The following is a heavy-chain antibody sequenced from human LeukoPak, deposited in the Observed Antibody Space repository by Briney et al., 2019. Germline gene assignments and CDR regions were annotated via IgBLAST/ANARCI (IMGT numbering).Heavy chain of an antibody. D-gene: IGHD4-11*01. CDR1: GGSISSYY. Sequence: SETLSLTCTISGGSISSYYWSWIRQPPGKGLEWIGYIYYSGSTNYNPSLKSRVTISVDTSKNQFSLKLSSVTAADTAVYYCASSTTKAYYYYYMDVWGKGTTVTVSS. V-gene: IGHV4-59*08. CDR2: IYYSGST. CDR3: ASSTTKAYYYYYMDV. J-gene: IGHJ6*03.